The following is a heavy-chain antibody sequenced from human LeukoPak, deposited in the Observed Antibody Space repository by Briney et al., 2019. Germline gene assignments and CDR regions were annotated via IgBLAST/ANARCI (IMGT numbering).Heavy chain of an antibody. V-gene: IGHV3-30-3*01. CDR3: ARGRGDCSGGSCYLGY. D-gene: IGHD2-15*01. Sequence: GGSLRLSCAASGFTFSSYAMHWVRQAPGKGLEWVAVISYDGSNKYYADSVKGRFTISRDNSKNTLYLQMNSLRAEDTAVYYCARGRGDCSGGSCYLGYWGQGTLVTVSS. J-gene: IGHJ4*02. CDR1: GFTFSSYA. CDR2: ISYDGSNK.